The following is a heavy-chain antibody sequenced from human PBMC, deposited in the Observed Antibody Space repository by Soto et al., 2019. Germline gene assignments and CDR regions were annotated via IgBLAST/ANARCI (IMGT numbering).Heavy chain of an antibody. J-gene: IGHJ6*02. D-gene: IGHD6-13*01. Sequence: DVQLVESGGGLVQRGGSLRLSCAASGFTFSSYSMNWVRQAPGKGLEWVSYISSSSTDIFYADSVRGRFIVSRDDAKNSRYLQMNTLRDEETAVYYCARTFSSSWSSFYYYALDVWGQGTTVTVSS. CDR1: GFTFSSYS. V-gene: IGHV3-48*02. CDR3: ARTFSSSWSSFYYYALDV. CDR2: ISSSSTDI.